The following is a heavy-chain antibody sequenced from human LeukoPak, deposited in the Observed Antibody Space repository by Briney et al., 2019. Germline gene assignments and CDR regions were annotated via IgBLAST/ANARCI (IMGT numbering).Heavy chain of an antibody. CDR3: ASTVFGVTYNWFDP. J-gene: IGHJ5*02. V-gene: IGHV4-61*02. CDR1: GASFSSGSYF. CDR2: FHTSGGT. D-gene: IGHD3-3*01. Sequence: SQTLSLTXTVSGASFSSGSYFWSWVRQPAGKALEWLGRFHTSGGTNYNPSLESRVTISVDTSKNQFSLKLTSVTAADTAVYYCASTVFGVTYNWFDPWGQGTLVTVSS.